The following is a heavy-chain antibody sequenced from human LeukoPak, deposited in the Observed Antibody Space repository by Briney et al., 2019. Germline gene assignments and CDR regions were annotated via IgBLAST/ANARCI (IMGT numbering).Heavy chain of an antibody. D-gene: IGHD3-16*01. J-gene: IGHJ3*02. CDR3: ARPQGIAAAAIYDYVWGSYYLDAFDI. CDR1: GFTFSSYS. V-gene: IGHV3-21*01. Sequence: PGGSLRLSCAASGFTFSSYSMSWVRQAPGKGLEWVSSISSSSSYIYYADSVKGRFTISRDNAKNSLYLQMNSLRAEDTAVYYCARPQGIAAAAIYDYVWGSYYLDAFDIWGQGTMVTVSS. CDR2: ISSSSSYI.